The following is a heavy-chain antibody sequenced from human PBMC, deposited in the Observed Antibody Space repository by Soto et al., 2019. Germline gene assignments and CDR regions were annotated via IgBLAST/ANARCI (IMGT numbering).Heavy chain of an antibody. CDR3: XXVPDR. J-gene: IGHJ5*02. D-gene: IGHD2-2*01. V-gene: IGHV4-30-2*01. CDR2: IYHSGST. Sequence: QLQLQESGSGLVKPSQTLSLTCAVSGGSISSGGYSWSWIRQPPGKGLEWIGYIYHSGSTYYNPYLKSRXXXXXXXXXXXXXXXXXXXXXXXXXXXXXXXVPDRWGQGTLVTVSS. CDR1: GGSISSGGYS.